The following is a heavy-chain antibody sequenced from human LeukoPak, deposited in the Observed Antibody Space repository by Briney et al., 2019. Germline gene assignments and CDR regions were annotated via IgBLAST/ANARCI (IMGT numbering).Heavy chain of an antibody. CDR3: ATARGVFDI. D-gene: IGHD2-15*01. J-gene: IGHJ3*02. V-gene: IGHV3-66*01. CDR2: IYSGGST. CDR1: GFTVSSNY. Sequence: PGGSLILSCAASGFTVSSNYMTWVRQAPGKGLEWVSVIYSGGSTYYTDSVKGRFTISRDNSKNTLYLQMNNLRAEDTAVYYCATARGVFDIWGQGTMVTVSS.